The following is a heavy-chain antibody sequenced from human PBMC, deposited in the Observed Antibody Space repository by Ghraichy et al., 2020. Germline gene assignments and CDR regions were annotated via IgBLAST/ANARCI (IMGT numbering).Heavy chain of an antibody. CDR1: GGSISSYY. V-gene: IGHV4-59*01. J-gene: IGHJ4*02. CDR2: IYYSGST. CDR3: ARALGGRWLQSEYYFDY. Sequence: SETLSLTCTVSGGSISSYYWSWIRQPPGKGLEWIGYIYYSGSTNYNPSLKSRVTISVDTSKNQFSLKLSSVTAADTAVYYCARALGGRWLQSEYYFDYWGQGTLVTVSS. D-gene: IGHD5-24*01.